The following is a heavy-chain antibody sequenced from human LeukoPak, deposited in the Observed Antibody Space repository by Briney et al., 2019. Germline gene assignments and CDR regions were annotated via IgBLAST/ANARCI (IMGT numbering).Heavy chain of an antibody. CDR3: ARGGPYHYVWGSYSSNWLDP. CDR1: GGSFSGYY. Sequence: PSETLSLTCAVYGGSFSGYYWSWIRQPPGNGLEWIGEINHSGSTNYNPSLKSRVTISVDTSKNQFSLKLSSVTAADTAVYYCARGGPYHYVWGSYSSNWLDPWGQGTLVTVSS. D-gene: IGHD3-16*01. J-gene: IGHJ5*02. V-gene: IGHV4-34*01. CDR2: INHSGST.